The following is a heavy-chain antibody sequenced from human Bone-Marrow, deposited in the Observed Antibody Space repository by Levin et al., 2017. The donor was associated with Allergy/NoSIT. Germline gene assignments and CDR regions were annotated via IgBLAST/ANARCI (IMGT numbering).Heavy chain of an antibody. CDR3: ARDECAWFGECYGMDD. J-gene: IGHJ6*02. Sequence: SQTLSLTCTVSGDSITRGDNYWSWIRQCPGKGLEWIGFISYSGHAHYNPSLKSRLSMSLDTSKNQFSLSLTSVTVADSAVYYCARDECAWFGECYGMDDWGQGTTVIVSS. CDR2: ISYSGHA. CDR1: GDSITRGDNY. D-gene: IGHD3-10*01. V-gene: IGHV4-31*03.